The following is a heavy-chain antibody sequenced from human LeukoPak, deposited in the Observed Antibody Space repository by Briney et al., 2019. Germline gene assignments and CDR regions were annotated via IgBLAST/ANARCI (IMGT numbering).Heavy chain of an antibody. CDR2: ISYDGTNK. CDR3: AKDLYSSSHSSPSLDC. Sequence: GGSLRLSCAASGFTFSTYAMHWVRQSPGKGLEWVAFISYDGTNKYCADSVKGRFTISRDKSKNTLNLQMNSLRAADTAVYYCAKDLYSSSHSSPSLDCWGQGTLVTVSS. V-gene: IGHV3-30-3*01. CDR1: GFTFSTYA. D-gene: IGHD6-13*01. J-gene: IGHJ4*02.